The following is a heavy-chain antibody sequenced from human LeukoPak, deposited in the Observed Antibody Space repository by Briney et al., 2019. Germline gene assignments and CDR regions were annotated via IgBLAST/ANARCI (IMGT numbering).Heavy chain of an antibody. CDR2: ISSNGGST. J-gene: IGHJ4*02. CDR3: ARQLYGDYRYNLDY. V-gene: IGHV3-64*01. CDR1: GFTFSSYA. Sequence: PGGSLRLSCAASGFTFSSYAMHWARQAPGKGLELVSAISSNGGSTYYANSVKGRFTISRDNSKNTLYLQMGSLRAEDMSVYYCARQLYGDYRYNLDYWGQGTLVTVSS. D-gene: IGHD4-17*01.